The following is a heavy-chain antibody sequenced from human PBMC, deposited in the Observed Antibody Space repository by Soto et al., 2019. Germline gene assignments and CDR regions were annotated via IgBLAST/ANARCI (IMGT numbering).Heavy chain of an antibody. CDR2: INAGNGNT. CDR3: ARSIVVVTSFDY. V-gene: IGHV1-3*01. J-gene: IGHJ4*02. CDR1: GYTFTSYA. Sequence: ASVKVSCKASGYTFTSYAMHWVCQAPGQRLEWMGCINAGNGNTKYSQKFQGRVTITRDTSASTAYMELSSLRSEDTAVYYCARSIVVVTSFDYWGQGTLVTVSS. D-gene: IGHD3-22*01.